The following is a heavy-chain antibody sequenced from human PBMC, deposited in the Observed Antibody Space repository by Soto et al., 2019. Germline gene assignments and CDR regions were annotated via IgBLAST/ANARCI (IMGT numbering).Heavy chain of an antibody. CDR1: GYTFTSYV. V-gene: IGHV1-3*01. Sequence: ASVKVSCKASGYTFTSYVMHWVRQAPGQRLEWMGWINAGNGNTKYSQKFQGRVTITRDTSASTAYMELSSLRSEDTAVYYCARGPLLETFDYWGQGTLVTVSS. D-gene: IGHD3-10*01. CDR2: INAGNGNT. J-gene: IGHJ4*02. CDR3: ARGPLLETFDY.